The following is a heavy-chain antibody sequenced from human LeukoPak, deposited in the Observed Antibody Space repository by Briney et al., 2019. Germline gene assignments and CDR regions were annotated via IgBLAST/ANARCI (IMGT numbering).Heavy chain of an antibody. J-gene: IGHJ5*02. CDR3: VIRYYIGSGKSVFDP. V-gene: IGHV4-59*01. CDR2: IYYSWSS. Sequence: SETLSLTCTVSGGSISRYYWSWMRQPPGKGLEWVGYIYYSWSSNYNPSLKSRVTISGDPSKNQCSLKLNSATAAGTGGFFCVIRYYIGSGKSVFDPWGKGTLVTVSS. D-gene: IGHD3-10*01. CDR1: GGSISRYY.